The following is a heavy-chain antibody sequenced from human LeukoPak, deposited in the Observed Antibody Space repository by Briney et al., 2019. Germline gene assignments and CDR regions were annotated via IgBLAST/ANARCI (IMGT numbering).Heavy chain of an antibody. CDR3: ARVGASFYYYYMDV. Sequence: GGSLRLSCAASGFTFSSYSMNWVRKAPGKGLEWVSYISSSSSTIYYADSVKGRFTISRDNAKNSLYLQMNSLRAEDTAVYYCARVGASFYYYYMDVWGKGTTVTVSS. CDR2: ISSSSSTI. CDR1: GFTFSSYS. V-gene: IGHV3-48*01. D-gene: IGHD1-26*01. J-gene: IGHJ6*03.